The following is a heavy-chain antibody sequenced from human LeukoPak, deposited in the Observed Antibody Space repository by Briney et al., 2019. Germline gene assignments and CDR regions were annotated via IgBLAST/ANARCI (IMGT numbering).Heavy chain of an antibody. CDR3: ARDGDSRYCSSTSCFPFDP. Sequence: SVKVSCKASGGTFSSYAISWVRQAPGQGLEWMGGIIPIFGTANYAQKFQGRVTITTDESTSTAYMELSSLRSEDTAVYYCARDGDSRYCSSTSCFPFDPWGQGTLVTVSS. J-gene: IGHJ5*02. V-gene: IGHV1-69*05. CDR2: IIPIFGTA. CDR1: GGTFSSYA. D-gene: IGHD2-2*01.